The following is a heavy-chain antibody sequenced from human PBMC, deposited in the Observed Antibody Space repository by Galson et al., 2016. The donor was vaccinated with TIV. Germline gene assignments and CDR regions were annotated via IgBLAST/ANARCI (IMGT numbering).Heavy chain of an antibody. CDR3: ARVPPKTFDFWSVYDNSFVKDV. V-gene: IGHV1-18*01. J-gene: IGHJ6*04. CDR2: ISGYNGNK. CDR1: GYTLSSYS. D-gene: IGHD3-3*01. Sequence: SVKVSCKASGYTLSSYSISWVRQAPGQGLEWLGWISGYNGNKNYAQKFQGRVTMTTDTSTRTAYMELRSLRSDDTAVYYCARVPPKTFDFWSVYDNSFVKDVWGKGTTVIVSS.